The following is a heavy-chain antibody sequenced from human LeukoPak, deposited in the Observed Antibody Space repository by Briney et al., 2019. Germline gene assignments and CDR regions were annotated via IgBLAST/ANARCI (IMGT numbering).Heavy chain of an antibody. D-gene: IGHD6-19*01. J-gene: IGHJ4*02. CDR3: ARRMPAGTMDY. V-gene: IGHV4-59*11. CDR2: IYYAGST. CDR1: GGSITGHY. Sequence: KXSETLSLTCTVSGGSITGHYWSWIRQPPGKGPEWLGYIYYAGSTNYNPSLKSRVSISVDTSKNQFSLSLSSVTAADTAVYYCARRMPAGTMDYWGQGTLVTVSA.